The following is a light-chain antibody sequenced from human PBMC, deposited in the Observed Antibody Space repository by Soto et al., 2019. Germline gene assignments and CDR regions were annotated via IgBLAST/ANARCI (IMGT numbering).Light chain of an antibody. CDR2: AAS. CDR1: QTISSW. J-gene: IGKJ1*01. V-gene: IGKV1-39*01. CDR3: QQSYSNPRT. Sequence: DIEIAQSPSTLSASVGDRVTIPCRASQTISSWLAWYQQKPGKAPKLLIYAASSLQSGVPSRFSGSGSGTDFTLTISSLQPEDFTTDYCQQSYSNPRTFGQGTKVDI.